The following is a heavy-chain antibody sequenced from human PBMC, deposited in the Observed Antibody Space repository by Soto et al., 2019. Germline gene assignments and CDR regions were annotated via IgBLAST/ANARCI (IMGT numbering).Heavy chain of an antibody. V-gene: IGHV4-4*02. Sequence: GTLSLTCAVSGGSISSSNWWSWVRQPPGKGLEWIGEIYHSGSTNYNPSLKSRVTISVDKSKNQFSLKLNSVTAADTAVYYCARVFTPNIAAAGTFDYWGQGTLVTVSS. D-gene: IGHD6-13*01. CDR2: IYHSGST. J-gene: IGHJ4*02. CDR3: ARVFTPNIAAAGTFDY. CDR1: GGSISSSNW.